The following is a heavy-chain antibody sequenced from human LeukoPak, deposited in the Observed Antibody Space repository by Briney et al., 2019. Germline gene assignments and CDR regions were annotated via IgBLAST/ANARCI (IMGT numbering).Heavy chain of an antibody. J-gene: IGHJ6*02. CDR3: ARDLAPGDTAMAHYYYYGVDV. V-gene: IGHV1-2*02. D-gene: IGHD5-18*01. CDR2: INPNSGGT. Sequence: GASVKVSCKASGYTFTGYYMHWVRQAPGQGLERMGWINPNSGGTNYAQKFQGRVTMTRDTSISTAYMELSRLRSDDTAVYYCARDLAPGDTAMAHYYYYGVDVWGQGTTVTVSS. CDR1: GYTFTGYY.